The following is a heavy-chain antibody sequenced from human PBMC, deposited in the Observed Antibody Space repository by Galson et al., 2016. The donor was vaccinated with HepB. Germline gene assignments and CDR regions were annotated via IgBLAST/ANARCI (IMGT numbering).Heavy chain of an antibody. J-gene: IGHJ4*02. CDR3: AKDKWRSYPDY. CDR2: IGGSGGGT. D-gene: IGHD1-26*01. V-gene: IGHV3-23*01. CDR1: GLTFSIYA. Sequence: SLRLSCAASGLTFSIYAMSWVRQAPGKGLEWVSGIGGSGGGTYYADSVKGRFTISRDDSKNTLYLQMNSLRAEDTALYYCAKDKWRSYPDYWGQGTLVTVSS.